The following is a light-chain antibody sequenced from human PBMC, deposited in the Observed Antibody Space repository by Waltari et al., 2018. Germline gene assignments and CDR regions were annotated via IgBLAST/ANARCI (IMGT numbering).Light chain of an antibody. CDR3: CSYAGSSTPWV. Sequence: QSALPQPASVSGSPGQSITISCTGTSSDVGSYNLVSWYQQHPGKATKLMIYEGSKRPSGVSNRFSGSKSGNTASLTISGLQAEDEADYYCCSYAGSSTPWVFGGGTKLTVL. CDR1: SSDVGSYNL. CDR2: EGS. J-gene: IGLJ3*02. V-gene: IGLV2-23*01.